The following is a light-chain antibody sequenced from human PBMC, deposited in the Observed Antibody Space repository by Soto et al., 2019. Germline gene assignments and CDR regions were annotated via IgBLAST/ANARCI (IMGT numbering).Light chain of an antibody. CDR3: SSYASSSNV. V-gene: IGLV2-8*01. Sequence: SALTQPPSASGSPGQSVSISCTGTSSDVGGYNYVSWYQQHPGKAPKLMIYEVNKRPSGVPDRFSGSKSGNTASLTVSGLQAEDEADYYCSSYASSSNVFGTGTKVTV. J-gene: IGLJ1*01. CDR2: EVN. CDR1: SSDVGGYNY.